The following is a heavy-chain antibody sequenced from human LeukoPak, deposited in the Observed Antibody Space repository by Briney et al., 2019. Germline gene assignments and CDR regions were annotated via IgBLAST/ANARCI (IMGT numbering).Heavy chain of an antibody. CDR3: AKDFETKYYADY. D-gene: IGHD3-16*01. CDR1: GFAFSTDA. J-gene: IGHJ4*02. Sequence: GGSLRLSCAASGFAFSTDAMHWVRQAPGKGREWVTFISYDARVTYYAESVRGRLTISRDNSNNMLYLQMNNLRAEDTAVYYCAKDFETKYYADYWGQGTLVTASS. CDR2: ISYDARVT. V-gene: IGHV3-30*18.